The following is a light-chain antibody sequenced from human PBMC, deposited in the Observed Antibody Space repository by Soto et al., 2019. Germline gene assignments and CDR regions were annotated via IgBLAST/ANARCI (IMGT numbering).Light chain of an antibody. CDR1: QNLGTLY. CDR2: SAS. Sequence: EIVLTQSPGTLSLSPGERGTLSCRASQNLGTLYLAWFQQKSGQDPGLLIYSASRRATGIPDRFTGSGSGTDFTLTINRVDTEEFAVYVCQQYAGSPRTFGQRTKV. J-gene: IGKJ1*01. V-gene: IGKV3-20*01. CDR3: QQYAGSPRT.